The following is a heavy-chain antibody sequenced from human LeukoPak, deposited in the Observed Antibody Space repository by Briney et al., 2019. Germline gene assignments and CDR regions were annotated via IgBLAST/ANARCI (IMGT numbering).Heavy chain of an antibody. D-gene: IGHD5-18*01. CDR2: IYPGDSDT. J-gene: IGHJ4*02. V-gene: IGHV5-51*01. CDR1: GYSFTSYW. CDR3: ARWAGSYGHTYYFDY. Sequence: GESLKISCRGSGYSFTSYWIGWVRQMPGKGLEWMGIIYPGDSDTRYSPSFQGQVTISADKSISTAYLQWSSLKASDTAMYYCARWAGSYGHTYYFDYWGQGTLVTVSS.